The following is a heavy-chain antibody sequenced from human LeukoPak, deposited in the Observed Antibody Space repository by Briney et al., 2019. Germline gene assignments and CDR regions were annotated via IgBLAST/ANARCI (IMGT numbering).Heavy chain of an antibody. V-gene: IGHV1-2*02. J-gene: IGHJ4*02. D-gene: IGHD3-22*01. Sequence: ASVKVSCKASGYTFTSYDINWVRQATGQGLEWMGWINPNNGGTNYAQKFQGRVTMTRDTSISTAYMELSRLRSDDTAVYYCARGDDSSGYYPPDYWGQGTLVTVSS. CDR3: ARGDDSSGYYPPDY. CDR1: GYTFTSYD. CDR2: INPNNGGT.